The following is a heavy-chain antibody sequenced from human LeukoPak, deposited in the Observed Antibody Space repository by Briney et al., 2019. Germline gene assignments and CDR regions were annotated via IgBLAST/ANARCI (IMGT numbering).Heavy chain of an antibody. CDR3: ARRRYGSGSYYKPPDY. D-gene: IGHD3-10*01. CDR1: GGSFSGYY. CDR2: INHSGST. Sequence: SETLSLTCAVYGGSFSGYYWSWIRQPPGKGLEWIGEINHSGSTNYNPSLKSRVTISVDTSKNQFSLKLSSVTAADTAVHYCARRRYGSGSYYKPPDYWGQGTLVTVSS. J-gene: IGHJ4*02. V-gene: IGHV4-34*01.